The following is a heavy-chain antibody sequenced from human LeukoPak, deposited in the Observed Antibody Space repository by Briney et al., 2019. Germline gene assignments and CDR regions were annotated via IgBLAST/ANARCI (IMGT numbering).Heavy chain of an antibody. CDR1: GFTFSSYS. D-gene: IGHD1-26*01. Sequence: GGSLRLSCAASGFTFSSYSMNWVRQAPGKGLEWVSSISSSPSYIYYPYSVKGRFTTSRDNAKTSLYLQMNSLRAEDTAVYYCARVSPAGVGANMDVWGKGTAVTVSS. J-gene: IGHJ6*03. CDR3: ARVSPAGVGANMDV. CDR2: ISSSPSYI. V-gene: IGHV3-21*01.